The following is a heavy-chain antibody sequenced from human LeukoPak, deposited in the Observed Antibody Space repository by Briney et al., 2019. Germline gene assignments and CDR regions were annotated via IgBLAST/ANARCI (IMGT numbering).Heavy chain of an antibody. D-gene: IGHD1-1*01. V-gene: IGHV3-11*06. CDR2: ISSSSSYT. J-gene: IGHJ6*04. Sequence: PGGSLRLSCAASGFTFSDYYMSWIRQAPGKGLEWVSYISSSSSYTNHADSVKGRFTISRDNAKNSLYLQMNSPRAEDTAVYYCATGIYYYYGMDVWGKGTTVTVSS. CDR1: GFTFSDYY. CDR3: ATGIYYYYGMDV.